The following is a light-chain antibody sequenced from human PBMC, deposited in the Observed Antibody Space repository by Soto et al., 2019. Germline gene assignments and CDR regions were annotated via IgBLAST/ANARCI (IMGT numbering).Light chain of an antibody. Sequence: QSALTQPASVSGSPGQSITISCTGASSDLGSYDLVSWYQQHPGKAPKTIIYEVTKRPSGVSKRFSGSKSGNTASLTISGLQPPEEADYYCCSYVANDFFYVFGTGTKVTV. CDR2: EVT. CDR1: SSDLGSYDL. J-gene: IGLJ1*01. CDR3: CSYVANDFFYV. V-gene: IGLV2-23*02.